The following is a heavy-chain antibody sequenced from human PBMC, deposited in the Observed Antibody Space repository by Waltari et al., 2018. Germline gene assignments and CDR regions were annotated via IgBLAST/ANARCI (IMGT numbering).Heavy chain of an antibody. CDR3: ARGDYYDSSGYYY. V-gene: IGHV3-48*01. J-gene: IGHJ4*02. CDR2: ISSSSSTI. D-gene: IGHD3-22*01. CDR1: GFTFRSYS. Sequence: EVQLVESGGGLVQPGGSLRLSCAASGFTFRSYSMNWVRQAPGKGLEWVSYISSSSSTIYYADSVKGRFTISRDNAKNSLYLQMNSLRAEDTAVYYCARGDYYDSSGYYYWGQGTLVTVSS.